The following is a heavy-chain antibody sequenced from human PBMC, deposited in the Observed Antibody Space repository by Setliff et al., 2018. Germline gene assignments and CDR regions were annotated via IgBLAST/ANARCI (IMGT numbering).Heavy chain of an antibody. V-gene: IGHV4-39*01. CDR2: MYSTGST. J-gene: IGHJ4*02. CDR1: GGSISRSDSS. Sequence: PSETLSLTCSVSGGSISRSDSSWGWIRQPPGKGLEWLGSMYSTGSTYYSPSLRSRVTISVDTSKTQFSLNLRFVTAADTAVYYCARFGGSASVARFSPPIWGPGSLVTVSS. D-gene: IGHD3-10*01. CDR3: ARFGGSASVARFSPPI.